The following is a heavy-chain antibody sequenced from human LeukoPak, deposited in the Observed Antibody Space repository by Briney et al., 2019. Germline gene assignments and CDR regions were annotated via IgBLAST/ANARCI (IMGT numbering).Heavy chain of an antibody. D-gene: IGHD6-19*01. CDR2: ISAYNGNT. Sequence: ASVKVSCKASGYTFTSYGISWVRQAPGQGLEWMGWISAYNGNTNYAQKLQGRVTMTTDTSTSTAYMELSRLRSDDTAVYYCARGTNLYSSFLTAPLIIWGQGTMVTVSS. CDR1: GYTFTSYG. J-gene: IGHJ3*02. V-gene: IGHV1-18*01. CDR3: ARGTNLYSSFLTAPLII.